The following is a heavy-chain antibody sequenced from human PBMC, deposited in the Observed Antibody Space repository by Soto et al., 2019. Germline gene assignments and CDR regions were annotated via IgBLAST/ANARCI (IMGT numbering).Heavy chain of an antibody. J-gene: IGHJ6*02. Sequence: LRLSCAASGFTFSDYYMSWIRQSPGKGLEWVSYISSSGSTIYYADSVKGRFTISRDNAKNSLYLQMNSLRAEDTAVYYCARDEGAVVPADGVLRYFDWLSYGMDVWGQGTTVTVSS. V-gene: IGHV3-11*01. CDR3: ARDEGAVVPADGVLRYFDWLSYGMDV. CDR1: GFTFSDYY. D-gene: IGHD3-9*01. CDR2: ISSSGSTI.